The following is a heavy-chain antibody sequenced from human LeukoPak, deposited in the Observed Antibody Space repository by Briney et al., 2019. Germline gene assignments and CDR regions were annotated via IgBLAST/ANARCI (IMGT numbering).Heavy chain of an antibody. V-gene: IGHV3-48*04. D-gene: IGHD2-15*01. J-gene: IGHJ5*02. Sequence: GGSLRLSCAASGFTFSSHNMVWVRQPPGKGLEWISYISDSSVTMYYADSVKGRFTISRDNAKNSLYLQMNSLRAEDTAVYYCARDGGFCSGGFCYRLFDPWGQGTLVTVSS. CDR1: GFTFSSHN. CDR3: ARDGGFCSGGFCYRLFDP. CDR2: ISDSSVTM.